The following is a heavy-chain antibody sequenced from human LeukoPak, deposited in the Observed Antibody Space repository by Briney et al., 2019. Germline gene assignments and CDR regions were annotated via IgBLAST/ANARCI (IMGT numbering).Heavy chain of an antibody. CDR3: ARGGNCGGDCPDAFDI. CDR1: SGSFSNYY. D-gene: IGHD2-21*02. J-gene: IGHJ3*02. CDR2: INHSGST. V-gene: IGHV4-34*01. Sequence: SETLSLTCAVYSGSFSNYYWSWIRQPPGKGLEWIGEINHSGSTNYNPSLKSRVTISVDTSKNQFSLELSSVTAADTAVYYCARGGNCGGDCPDAFDIWGQGTMVTVSS.